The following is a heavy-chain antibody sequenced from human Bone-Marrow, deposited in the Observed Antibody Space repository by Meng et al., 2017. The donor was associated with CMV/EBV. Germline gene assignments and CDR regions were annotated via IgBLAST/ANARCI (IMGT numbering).Heavy chain of an antibody. CDR3: AREGGASCSSTSCYVFDY. V-gene: IGHV4-61*01. CDR2: IYYSGST. J-gene: IGHJ4*02. CDR1: VSRGSYY. Sequence: VSRGSYYRSWIRQPPEKGLEWIGYIYYSGSTNYNPSLKSRVTISVDTSKNQFSLKLSSVTAADTAVYYCAREGGASCSSTSCYVFDYWGQGTLVTVSS. D-gene: IGHD2-2*01.